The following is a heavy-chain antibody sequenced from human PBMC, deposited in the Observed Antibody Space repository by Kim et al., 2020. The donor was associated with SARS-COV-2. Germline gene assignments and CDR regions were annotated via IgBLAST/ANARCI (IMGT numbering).Heavy chain of an antibody. D-gene: IGHD3-10*01. J-gene: IGHJ5*02. Sequence: GGSLRLSCAASGFTFSSYGMHWVRQAPGKGLEWVAVISYDGSNKYYADSVKGRFTISRDNSKNTLYLQMNSLRAEDTAVYYCAKDFKFTMVQGGAPCWFDPWGQGTLVTVSS. CDR1: GFTFSSYG. CDR2: ISYDGSNK. CDR3: AKDFKFTMVQGGAPCWFDP. V-gene: IGHV3-30*18.